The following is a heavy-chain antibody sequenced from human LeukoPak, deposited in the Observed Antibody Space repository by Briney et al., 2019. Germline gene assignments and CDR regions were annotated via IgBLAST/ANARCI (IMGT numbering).Heavy chain of an antibody. D-gene: IGHD3-22*01. V-gene: IGHV3-33*08. CDR2: IWCDGIRK. CDR1: GFTFSSYG. J-gene: IGHJ3*02. CDR3: ARDLEDSSPFGAFDM. Sequence: GGSMRLSCAASGFTFSSYGMHWVRQVPGKGLEWVAAIWCDGIRKYYSDSVKGRLTISRDNSKNTLYLQMNSLRSEDTAVYYCARDLEDSSPFGAFDMWGQGTMVTVSS.